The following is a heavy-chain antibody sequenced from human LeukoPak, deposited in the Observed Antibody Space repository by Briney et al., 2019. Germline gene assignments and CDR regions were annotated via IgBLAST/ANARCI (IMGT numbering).Heavy chain of an antibody. V-gene: IGHV3-53*01. CDR2: IYSGGST. D-gene: IGHD3-22*01. Sequence: GGSLRLSCAASGFTVSSNYMSWVRQAPGKGLEWVSVIYSGGSTYYADSVKGRFTISRDNSKNTLYLQMNSLRAEDTAVYYCASLHPRYYYDSSGYTPVYYFDYWGQGTLVTVSS. J-gene: IGHJ4*02. CDR1: GFTVSSNY. CDR3: ASLHPRYYYDSSGYTPVYYFDY.